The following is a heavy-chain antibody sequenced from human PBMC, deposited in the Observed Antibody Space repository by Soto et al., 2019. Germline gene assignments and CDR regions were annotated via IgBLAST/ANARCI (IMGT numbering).Heavy chain of an antibody. CDR1: GFILSSYA. Sequence: QVQLVESGGGVVQPGRSLRLSCAASGFILSSYAMHWVRQAPGKGLEWVAVISHDGSKEYYADSVKGRLTISRDSSKNTLYLQRNRLTVGDTAVYYCARPDNSGLSRSFDIWGQGTMVTVSS. J-gene: IGHJ3*02. CDR2: ISHDGSKE. CDR3: ARPDNSGLSRSFDI. D-gene: IGHD6-19*01. V-gene: IGHV3-30-3*01.